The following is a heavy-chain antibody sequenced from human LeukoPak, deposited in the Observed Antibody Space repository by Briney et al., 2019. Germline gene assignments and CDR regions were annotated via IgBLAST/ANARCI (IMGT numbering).Heavy chain of an antibody. J-gene: IGHJ4*02. CDR2: IYISGST. D-gene: IGHD5-18*01. CDR1: GSSISSGSYY. V-gene: IGHV4-61*02. CDR3: ASGYSYGPNYFDY. Sequence: SETLSLTCTVSGSSISSGSYYWNWIRQPAGKGLEWIGLIYISGSTNYNPSLKRRVTISIDTSKTQFSLKLSSVAAADTAVYYCASGYSYGPNYFDYWGQGTLVTVSS.